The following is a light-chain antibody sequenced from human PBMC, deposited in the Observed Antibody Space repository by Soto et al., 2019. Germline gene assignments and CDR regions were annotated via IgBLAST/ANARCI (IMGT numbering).Light chain of an antibody. Sequence: AIRMTQSPSSLSASTGDRVTITCRASQGISSYLAWYQQKPGKAPKLLIYAASTLQSGVPSRFSGSGSGTDFTLTISCLQSEDFATYYCQQSYSLPFTFGPGTKVDFK. CDR2: AAS. V-gene: IGKV1-8*01. CDR3: QQSYSLPFT. J-gene: IGKJ3*01. CDR1: QGISSY.